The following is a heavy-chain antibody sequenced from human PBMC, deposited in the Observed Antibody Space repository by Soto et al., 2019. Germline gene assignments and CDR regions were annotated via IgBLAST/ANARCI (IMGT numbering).Heavy chain of an antibody. D-gene: IGHD6-13*01. CDR1: GYTFTSYG. CDR2: INAANGDT. V-gene: IGHV1-3*01. J-gene: IGHJ5*02. CDR3: VRRHVSATGIDWFDP. Sequence: ASVKVSCKASGYTFTSYGTHWVRQAPGQRLEWMGWINAANGDTKYSPKFQGRVTITRDTSASTAYMELSSLRSEDTAVYYCVRRHVSATGIDWFDPWGQGTLVTVSS.